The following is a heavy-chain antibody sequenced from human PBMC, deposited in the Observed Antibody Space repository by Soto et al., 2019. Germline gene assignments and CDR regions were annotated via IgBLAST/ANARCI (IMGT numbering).Heavy chain of an antibody. V-gene: IGHV3-23*01. J-gene: IGHJ5*02. Sequence: GGSLRLSCAASGFTFSSYAMSWVRQAPGKGLEWVSAISGSGGSTYYADSVKGRFTISRDNSKNTLYLQMNSLRAEDTAVYYCAKGSQAYDILNWFDPWGQGTLVTVSS. CDR3: AKGSQAYDILNWFDP. CDR2: ISGSGGST. D-gene: IGHD3-9*01. CDR1: GFTFSSYA.